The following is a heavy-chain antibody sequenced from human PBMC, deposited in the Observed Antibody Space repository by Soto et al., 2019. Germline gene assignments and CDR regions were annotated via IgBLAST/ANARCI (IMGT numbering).Heavy chain of an antibody. J-gene: IGHJ6*02. Sequence: GESLKISCKGSGYSFTSYWISWVRQMPGKGLEWMGRIDPSDSYTNYSPSSQGHVTISADKSISTAYLQWSSLKASDTAMYYCARPSAYYYYYGMDVWGQGATVTVSS. CDR1: GYSFTSYW. CDR2: IDPSDSYT. CDR3: ARPSAYYYYYGMDV. V-gene: IGHV5-10-1*01.